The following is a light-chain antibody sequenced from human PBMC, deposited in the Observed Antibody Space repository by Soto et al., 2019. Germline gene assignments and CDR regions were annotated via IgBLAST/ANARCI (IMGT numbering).Light chain of an antibody. V-gene: IGLV2-14*01. Sequence: QSALTQPASVSGSPGQSITISCTGTSSDVGGYNYVSWYQQHPGKAPKLMIYEVSNRPSGVSNRFSGSKSGNTASPTISGLQAEDEADYYCSSYTSSSLYVFGTGTKVTVL. CDR2: EVS. J-gene: IGLJ1*01. CDR3: SSYTSSSLYV. CDR1: SSDVGGYNY.